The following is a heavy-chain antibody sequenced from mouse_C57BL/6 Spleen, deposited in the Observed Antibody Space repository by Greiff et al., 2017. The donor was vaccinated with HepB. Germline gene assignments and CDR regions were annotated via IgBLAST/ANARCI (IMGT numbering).Heavy chain of an antibody. V-gene: IGHV10-1*01. CDR1: GFSFNTYA. CDR2: IRSKSNNYAT. J-gene: IGHJ2*01. Sequence: EVQVVESGGGLVQPKGSLKLSCAASGFSFNTYAMNWVRQAPGKGLEWVARIRSKSNNYATYYADSVKDRFTISRDDSESMLYLQMNNLKTEDTAMYYCVRQSPYGSRYYFDYWGQGTTLTVSS. CDR3: VRQSPYGSRYYFDY. D-gene: IGHD1-1*01.